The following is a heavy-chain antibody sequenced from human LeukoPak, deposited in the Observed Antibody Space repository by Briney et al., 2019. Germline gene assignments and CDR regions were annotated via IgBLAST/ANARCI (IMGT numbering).Heavy chain of an antibody. J-gene: IGHJ4*02. CDR2: IRYDGSNK. CDR1: GFNFSNYG. V-gene: IGHV3-30*02. CDR3: AKGPVGATYFDY. Sequence: GGSLRLSCVASGFNFSNYGMHWVRQAPGKGLEWVAFIRYDGSNKYYADSVKGRFTISRDNSKNTLYLQMNSLRAEDTAVYYCAKGPVGATYFDYWGQGTLVTVSS. D-gene: IGHD1-26*01.